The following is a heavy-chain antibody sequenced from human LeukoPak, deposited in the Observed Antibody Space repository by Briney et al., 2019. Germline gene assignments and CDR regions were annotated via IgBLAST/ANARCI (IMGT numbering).Heavy chain of an antibody. CDR2: LNPNSGKS. Sequence: ASVKVSCKASGYTFTNYDIHWVRQATGQGLEWMGWLNPNSGKSDFAQNFQGRVTMTRDTSISTAYMELGSLRSEDTAVYYCARGPPFRGSQGWFDPWGQGTLVIVSS. V-gene: IGHV1-8*01. D-gene: IGHD1-26*01. CDR1: GYTFTNYD. CDR3: ARGPPFRGSQGWFDP. J-gene: IGHJ5*02.